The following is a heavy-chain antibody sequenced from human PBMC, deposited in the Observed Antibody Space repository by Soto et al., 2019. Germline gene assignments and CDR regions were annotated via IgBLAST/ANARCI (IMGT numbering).Heavy chain of an antibody. V-gene: IGHV1-69*06. CDR2: IIPSFATG. CDR1: GDTFGNSA. J-gene: IGHJ6*02. D-gene: IGHD3-10*01. CDR3: ARSYYGSGSYWFYGMDV. Sequence: QVQLVQSGAEVKKPGSSVKVSCKASGDTFGNSAISWVRQAPGQGLEWMGGIIPSFATGNSAPEFQGRLTITADKSTTTAYMELSSLRSEDTALYYCARSYYGSGSYWFYGMDVWGQGTTVTVSS.